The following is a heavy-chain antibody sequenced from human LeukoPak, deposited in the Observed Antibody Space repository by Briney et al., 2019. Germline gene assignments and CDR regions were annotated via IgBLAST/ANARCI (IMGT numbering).Heavy chain of an antibody. CDR1: GGSISSSNW. CDR2: IYSGGIT. CDR3: WLEKVVAAYFDS. Sequence: SGTLSLTCAVSGGSISSSNWWSWVRQPPGKGLEWIGSIYSGGITYYNPSLKSRVTISEDTSKNQFSLKMTSMTAADTAIYYCWLEKVVAAYFDSWGQGTLVTVSS. J-gene: IGHJ4*02. V-gene: IGHV4-4*02. D-gene: IGHD2-15*01.